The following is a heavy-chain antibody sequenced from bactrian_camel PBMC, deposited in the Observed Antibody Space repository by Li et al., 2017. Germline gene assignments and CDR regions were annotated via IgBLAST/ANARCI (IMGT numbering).Heavy chain of an antibody. D-gene: IGHD7*01. CDR2: IRRDDLT. CDR3: TAGGAWGFGR. Sequence: HVQLVESGGGLVQPGGSLRLSCAASGLSVSDSSMAWFRQPPGKEPEAVAAIRRDDLTAYTDSVMGRLTISRDSAKNTLYLQMNSLKPEDTAVYYCTAGGAWGFGRWVQGTQVTVS. J-gene: IGHJ4*01. V-gene: IGHV3S53*01. CDR1: GLSVSDSS.